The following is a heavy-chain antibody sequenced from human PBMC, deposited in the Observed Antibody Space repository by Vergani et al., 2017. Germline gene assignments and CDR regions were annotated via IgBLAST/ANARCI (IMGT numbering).Heavy chain of an antibody. CDR1: GGSFSSDNVY. J-gene: IGHJ5*02. CDR3: ARAQYYNWFDP. D-gene: IGHD3-10*01. Sequence: QVQLQESGPGLVTPSQTLSLTCSVSGGSFSSDNVYWTWIRQPAGKGLEWIGRIYTSGSTEYNPSLKSRVTISIDTSKNQFSLNLSSVTAADTAVYYCARAQYYNWFDPWGQGTLVSVSS. CDR2: IYTSGST. V-gene: IGHV4-61*02.